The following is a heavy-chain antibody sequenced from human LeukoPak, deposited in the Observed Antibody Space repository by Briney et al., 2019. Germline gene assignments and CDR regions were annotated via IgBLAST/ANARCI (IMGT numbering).Heavy chain of an antibody. V-gene: IGHV4-61*02. CDR2: IYTSGST. Sequence: SETLSLTCTVSGGSISSGSYYWSWIRQPAGKGLEWIGRIYTSGSTNYNPSLKSRVTISVDTSKNQFSLKLSSVTAADTAVYYCARDVRFVVRGVTLFSIWGQGTMVTVSS. CDR3: ARDVRFVVRGVTLFSI. J-gene: IGHJ3*02. CDR1: GGSISSGSYY. D-gene: IGHD3-10*01.